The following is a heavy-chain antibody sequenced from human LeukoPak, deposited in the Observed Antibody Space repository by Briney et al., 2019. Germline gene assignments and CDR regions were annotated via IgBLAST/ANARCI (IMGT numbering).Heavy chain of an antibody. J-gene: IGHJ6*02. CDR3: ARGYCSGGSCYGSYYYYHMDV. CDR2: IIPIVGTS. Sequence: ASVTVSCKASGGTFSSYAIIWVRQAPGQGLEWMGGIIPIVGTSNYAQKFQGRVTITADESTSTAYMDLSSLRSEDTAVYYCARGYCSGGSCYGSYYYYHMDVWGQGTTVTVS. D-gene: IGHD2-15*01. CDR1: GGTFSSYA. V-gene: IGHV1-69*13.